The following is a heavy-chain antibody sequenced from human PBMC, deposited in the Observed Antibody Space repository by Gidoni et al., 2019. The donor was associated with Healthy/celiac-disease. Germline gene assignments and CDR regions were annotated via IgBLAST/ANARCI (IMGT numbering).Heavy chain of an antibody. CDR1: GFTFSSYG. CDR2: ISYDGSNK. CDR3: AKERAYDFWSGTFDY. V-gene: IGHV3-30*18. D-gene: IGHD3-3*01. J-gene: IGHJ4*02. Sequence: QVQLVESGGGVVQPGRSLRLSCAASGFTFSSYGMHWVRQAPGKGLEWVAVISYDGSNKYYADSVKGRFTISRDNSKNTLYLQMNSLRAEDTAVYYCAKERAYDFWSGTFDYWGQGTLVTVSS.